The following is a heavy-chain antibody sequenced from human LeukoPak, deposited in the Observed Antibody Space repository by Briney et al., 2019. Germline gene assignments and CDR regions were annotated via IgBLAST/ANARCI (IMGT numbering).Heavy chain of an antibody. D-gene: IGHD6-13*01. Sequence: SVKVSCKASGGTFSSYAISWVRQAPGQGLEWMGRIIPILGIANYAQKFQGRVTITADKSTSTAYMELSSLRSEDTAVYYCARATFIAAAGINYYYGMDVWGQGTTVTVSS. J-gene: IGHJ6*02. CDR1: GGTFSSYA. CDR3: ARATFIAAAGINYYYGMDV. CDR2: IIPILGIA. V-gene: IGHV1-69*04.